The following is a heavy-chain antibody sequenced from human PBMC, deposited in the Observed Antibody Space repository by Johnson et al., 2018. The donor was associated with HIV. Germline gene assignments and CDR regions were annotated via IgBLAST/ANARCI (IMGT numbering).Heavy chain of an antibody. CDR1: GFTFSSYA. V-gene: IGHV3-30-3*01. Sequence: QMLLVESGGDVVQPGRSLRLSCAASGFTFSSYAMHWVRQAPGKGLEWVAVISYDGSNKYYADSVKGRFTISRDNSKNTLYLQMNSLRAEDTAVYYCAKDPSYIVATAMTDAFDIWGQGTMVTVSS. CDR2: ISYDGSNK. D-gene: IGHD5-12*01. CDR3: AKDPSYIVATAMTDAFDI. J-gene: IGHJ3*02.